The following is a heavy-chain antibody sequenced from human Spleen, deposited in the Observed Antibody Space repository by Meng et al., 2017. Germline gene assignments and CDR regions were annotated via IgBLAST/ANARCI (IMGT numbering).Heavy chain of an antibody. CDR1: GYNFPAYW. CDR3: ARDEDISAAGKLFGDY. D-gene: IGHD6-13*01. V-gene: IGHV1-2*06. J-gene: IGHJ4*02. CDR2: IDPKSGDT. Sequence: QGALVESGVEVKKPGAPVKVSCKPSGYNFPAYWLHWVRRAPGQGLEWMGRIDPKSGDTHYAQRFQGRVTMTGDTSISTAYMELSGLRSDDTAMYYCARDEDISAAGKLFGDYWGQGTLVTVSS.